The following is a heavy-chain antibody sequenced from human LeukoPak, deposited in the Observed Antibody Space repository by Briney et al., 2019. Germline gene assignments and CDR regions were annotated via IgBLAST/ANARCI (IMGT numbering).Heavy chain of an antibody. D-gene: IGHD1-7*01. Sequence: SETLSLTCTVSGGSISSYYWSWIRQPLGRGLESVGCVYDTGDTNYNPSLKSRVTMSLDTSKNQFSLTLSSVTAADTAIYYCARRATSGNYQMLHFDSWGQGILVTVSS. CDR3: ARRATSGNYQMLHFDS. V-gene: IGHV4-59*08. CDR2: VYDTGDT. J-gene: IGHJ4*02. CDR1: GGSISSYY.